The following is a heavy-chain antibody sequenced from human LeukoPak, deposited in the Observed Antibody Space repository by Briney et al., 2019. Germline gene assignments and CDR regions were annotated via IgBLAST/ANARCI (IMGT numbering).Heavy chain of an antibody. Sequence: GGSLRLSCAASGLTVSSNYMSWVRQAPGKGLEWVSVIYSGGSTYYADSAKGRFTISRDNSKSTLFLQMNSLRAEDTAVYFCTRDSALLGVAFDLWGQGTVATVSS. D-gene: IGHD2-15*01. CDR3: TRDSALLGVAFDL. J-gene: IGHJ3*01. CDR1: GLTVSSNY. V-gene: IGHV3-53*05. CDR2: IYSGGST.